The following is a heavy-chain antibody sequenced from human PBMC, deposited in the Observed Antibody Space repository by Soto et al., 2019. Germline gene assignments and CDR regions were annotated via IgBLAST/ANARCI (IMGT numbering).Heavy chain of an antibody. CDR1: GGSISSGGYS. V-gene: IGHV4-31*02. J-gene: IGHJ4*02. CDR2: IYYSGST. D-gene: IGHD3-22*01. CDR3: ARDPAYDSSGYYLRGFDY. Sequence: KPSETLSLTXTVSGGSISSGGYSWSWIRQHPGKGLEWIGYIYYSGSTYYNPSLKSRVTISVDTSKNPFSLKLSSVTAADTAVYYCARDPAYDSSGYYLRGFDYWGQGTLVTVSS.